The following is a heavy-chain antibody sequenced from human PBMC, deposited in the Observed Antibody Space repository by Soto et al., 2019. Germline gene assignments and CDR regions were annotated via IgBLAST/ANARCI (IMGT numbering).Heavy chain of an antibody. Sequence: QVQLVESGGGVVQPGRSLRLSCAASGFTLSSYGMHWVRQAPGKGLEWVAVISYDGSNKYYADSVKGRFTISRDNSKNTLYLQMNSLRAEDTAVYYCAKDNGYSHTRGTDVWGQGTTVTVSS. CDR2: ISYDGSNK. J-gene: IGHJ6*02. V-gene: IGHV3-30*18. D-gene: IGHD5-18*01. CDR1: GFTLSSYG. CDR3: AKDNGYSHTRGTDV.